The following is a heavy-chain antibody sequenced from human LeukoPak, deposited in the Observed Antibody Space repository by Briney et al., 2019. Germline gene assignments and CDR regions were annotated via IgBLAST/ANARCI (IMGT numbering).Heavy chain of an antibody. D-gene: IGHD3-10*01. Sequence: GGSLRLSCAASEFTFNNVWMSWVRQAPGKGLEWVGLIKSKTDGGTTDYAAPVKGRFTTSRDDSKNTLYLQMSSLKTEDTAVYYCTTGGGNYWGSGPLWGQGTLVTVSS. CDR2: IKSKTDGGTT. V-gene: IGHV3-15*01. J-gene: IGHJ4*02. CDR1: EFTFNNVW. CDR3: TTGGGNYWGSGPL.